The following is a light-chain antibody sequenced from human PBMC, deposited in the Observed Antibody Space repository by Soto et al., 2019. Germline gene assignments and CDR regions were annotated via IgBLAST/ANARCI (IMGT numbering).Light chain of an antibody. CDR2: RDD. Sequence: QSFLTQPPSASGTPGQRVTISCSGSISNIGGNTVNWYQQVPGTAPKLLIYRDDQRPSGVPDRFSGSKSATSASLAISGLQSEDEADYYCAAWDDGLNGWVFGGGTQLTVL. CDR1: ISNIGGNT. J-gene: IGLJ3*02. V-gene: IGLV1-44*01. CDR3: AAWDDGLNGWV.